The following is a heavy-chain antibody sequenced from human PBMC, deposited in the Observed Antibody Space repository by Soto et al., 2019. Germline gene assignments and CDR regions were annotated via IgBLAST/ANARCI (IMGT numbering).Heavy chain of an antibody. CDR3: ARGGSTWYADNWLDP. D-gene: IGHD6-13*01. J-gene: IGHJ5*02. CDR1: GGSISSGGYY. V-gene: IGHV4-31*03. Sequence: VQLRESGPGLVKPSQTLSLTYKVSGGSISSGGYYWSWIRQQPVKGLEWIGYTYYTGITFYNESLKGRVTIPLDTYGSHFSLSLTSVTAADPAIYYCARGGSTWYADNWLDPWGPGPLVTVSS. CDR2: TYYTGIT.